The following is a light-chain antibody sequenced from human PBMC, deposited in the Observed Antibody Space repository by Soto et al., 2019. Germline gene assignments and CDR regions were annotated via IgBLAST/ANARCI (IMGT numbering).Light chain of an antibody. CDR3: QQYYSTPRA. Sequence: DIVMTQSPDSLAVSLGERDTINCKSSQSVLYSSNNKNYLAWYQQKPGQPPKLLIYWASTRESGVPDRFSGSGSGTDVTLTVSSLQAEDVAVYYCQQYYSTPRAFGQGTKLEIK. J-gene: IGKJ2*01. V-gene: IGKV4-1*01. CDR2: WAS. CDR1: QSVLYSSNNKNY.